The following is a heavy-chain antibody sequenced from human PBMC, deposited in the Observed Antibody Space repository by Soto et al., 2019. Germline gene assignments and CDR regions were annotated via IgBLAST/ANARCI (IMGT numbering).Heavy chain of an antibody. Sequence: EVQLLESGGGLVQPGGSLRLSCTAFGFTFTYYAFSWVRQAPGKGLEWVSAISANGQGIYYADSVRGRFTISRDNSKNTVFLHMDSLRAEDTAVYYCAKDRDYPRDQFHYWGQGTLVTVSS. CDR2: ISANGQGI. J-gene: IGHJ4*02. CDR3: AKDRDYPRDQFHY. V-gene: IGHV3-23*01. CDR1: GFTFTYYA. D-gene: IGHD2-2*01.